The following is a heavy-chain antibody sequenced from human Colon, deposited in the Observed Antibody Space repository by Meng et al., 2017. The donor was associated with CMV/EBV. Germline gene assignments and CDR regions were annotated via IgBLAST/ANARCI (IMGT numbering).Heavy chain of an antibody. V-gene: IGHV1-18*01. CDR2: INTYNGTT. J-gene: IGHJ5*02. CDR1: GYSFTTEV. CDR3: ARDPRGRGGTCCFDL. D-gene: IGHD2-15*01. Sequence: SGYSFTTEVSSWVRQAPGQGLGWMGWINTYNGTTNYAQKLQDRVTMTTDASTTAVYMELRSLGSDDTAVYYCARDPRGRGGTCCFDLWGQGTLVTVSS.